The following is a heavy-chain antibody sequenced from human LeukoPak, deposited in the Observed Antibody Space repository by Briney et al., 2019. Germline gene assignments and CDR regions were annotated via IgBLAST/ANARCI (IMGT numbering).Heavy chain of an antibody. D-gene: IGHD3-22*01. CDR1: GYTFTSYG. CDR3: ARGYYYDSSGTNDAFDI. V-gene: IGHV1-18*01. J-gene: IGHJ3*02. CDR2: ISAYNGNT. Sequence: ASVKVSCKASGYTFTSYGISWVRQAPGQGLEWMGWISAYNGNTNYAQKLQGRVTMTTDTSTSTAYMELRSLRSDDTAVYYCARGYYYDSSGTNDAFDIWGQGTMVTVSS.